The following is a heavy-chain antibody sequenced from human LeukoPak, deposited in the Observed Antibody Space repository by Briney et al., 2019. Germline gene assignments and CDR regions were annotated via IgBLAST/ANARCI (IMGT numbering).Heavy chain of an antibody. D-gene: IGHD1-26*01. CDR2: INPNSGGT. V-gene: IGHV1-2*02. CDR3: ARDRADGSYLNY. Sequence: ASVKVSCKASGYTFTGYYIHWVRQAPGQGLEWMGWINPNSGGTNYAQKFQSRVTMTRDTSISTAYMELSSLRSDDTAVYYCARDRADGSYLNYWGQGALVTVFS. J-gene: IGHJ4*02. CDR1: GYTFTGYY.